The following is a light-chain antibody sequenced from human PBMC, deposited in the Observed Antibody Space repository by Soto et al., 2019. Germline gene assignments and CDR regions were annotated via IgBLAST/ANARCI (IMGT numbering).Light chain of an antibody. CDR3: QQYGSSPLLT. V-gene: IGKV3-20*01. J-gene: IGKJ4*01. CDR2: GAS. Sequence: EIVLTQSPATLSLSPGGRATLSCRASQSVSSYLAWYQQKPGQAPRLLIYGASSRATGIPDRFSGSGSGTDFTLTISRLEPEDFAVYYCQQYGSSPLLTFGGGTKVDIK. CDR1: QSVSSY.